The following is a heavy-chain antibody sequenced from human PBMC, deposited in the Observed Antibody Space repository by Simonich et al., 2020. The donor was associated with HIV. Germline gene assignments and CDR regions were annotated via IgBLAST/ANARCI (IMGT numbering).Heavy chain of an antibody. CDR2: INHSGNT. J-gene: IGHJ1*01. Sequence: QVQLQQWGAGLLKPSETLSLTCAVYGGSFSGYYWCWIRQPPGKGLAWIGEINHSGNTNNSPSLKSRVTISVDTSKNQFSLKLSSVTAADTAVYYCARLTAGGLGEYFQHWGQGTLVTVSS. D-gene: IGHD6-13*01. CDR1: GGSFSGYY. CDR3: ARLTAGGLGEYFQH. V-gene: IGHV4-34*01.